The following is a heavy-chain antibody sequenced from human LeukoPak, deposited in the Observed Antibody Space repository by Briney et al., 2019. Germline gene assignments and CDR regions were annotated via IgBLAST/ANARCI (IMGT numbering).Heavy chain of an antibody. D-gene: IGHD6-19*01. CDR2: LDWDDEK. V-gene: IGHV2-70*11. CDR3: ARIVEVSSGWPSIDY. Sequence: GCGPALAIPTQTLTLPCTFSGFSVSTSGMGVSWIRQPPGKALEWLARLDWDDEKYYSPSLKTRLPISKATAKNQVVLTMTNMDPVDTATYYCARIVEVSSGWPSIDYWGQGTLVTVSS. CDR1: GFSVSTSGMG. J-gene: IGHJ4*02.